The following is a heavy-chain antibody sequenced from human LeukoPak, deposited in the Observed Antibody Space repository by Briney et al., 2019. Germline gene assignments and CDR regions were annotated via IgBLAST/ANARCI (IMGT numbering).Heavy chain of an antibody. CDR2: IYHDGST. V-gene: IGHV4-4*02. J-gene: IGHJ4*02. CDR1: GGSISSNNW. Sequence: SETLSLTCAVSGGSISSNNWWIWVRQSPEKGREWIGEIYHDGSTNYNPSLKSRVTISMDKSKNQLSLKLNFVTAADTAVYYCARDRGGYTYSHDYWGQGTLVIVSS. CDR3: ARDRGGYTYSHDY. D-gene: IGHD5-18*01.